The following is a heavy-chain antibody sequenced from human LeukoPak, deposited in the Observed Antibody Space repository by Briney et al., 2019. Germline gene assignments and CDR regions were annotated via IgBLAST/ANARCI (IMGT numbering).Heavy chain of an antibody. CDR2: VDPNSEGT. J-gene: IGHJ6*02. CDR3: ARVRFCYYGMDV. V-gene: IGHV1-2*02. D-gene: IGHD3-3*01. Sequence: ASVTLLFKASGYTFTDCYIHWVRQVPGQGLEWMGWVDPNSEGTNYAEKFQGRVTMTRDTSISTAYMELSRLRSDDTAVCYCARVRFCYYGMDVWGQGTTVTVSS. CDR1: GYTFTDCY.